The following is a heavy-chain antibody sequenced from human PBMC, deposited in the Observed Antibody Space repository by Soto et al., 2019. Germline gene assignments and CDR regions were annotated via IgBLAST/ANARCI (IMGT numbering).Heavy chain of an antibody. CDR3: ARDGYYDSSGYYSPGRFDP. CDR2: IYYSGST. V-gene: IGHV4-61*01. D-gene: IGHD3-22*01. J-gene: IGHJ5*02. CDR1: GGSVISGSYY. Sequence: SETLSLTCTFSGGSVISGSYYWSWIRQPPGKGLEWIGYIYYSGSTNYNPSLKSRVTISVDTSKNQFSLKLSSVTAADTAVYYCARDGYYDSSGYYSPGRFDPWGQGTLVTVSS.